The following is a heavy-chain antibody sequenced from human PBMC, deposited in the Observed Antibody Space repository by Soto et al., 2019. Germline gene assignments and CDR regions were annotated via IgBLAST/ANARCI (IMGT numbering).Heavy chain of an antibody. CDR1: GFTFSSYS. J-gene: IGHJ4*02. CDR3: ARDPTGIVVVPAANDY. Sequence: GGSLRLSCAASGFTFSSYSMNWVRQAPGKGLEWVSSISSSSSYIYYADSVKGRFTISRDNAKNSLYLQMNSLRAEDTAVYYCARDPTGIVVVPAANDYWGQGTLVTSPQ. D-gene: IGHD2-2*01. CDR2: ISSSSSYI. V-gene: IGHV3-21*01.